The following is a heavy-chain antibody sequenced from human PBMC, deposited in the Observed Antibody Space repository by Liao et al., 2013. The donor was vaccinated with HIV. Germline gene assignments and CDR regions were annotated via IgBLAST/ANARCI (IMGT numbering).Heavy chain of an antibody. Sequence: QLQLQESGPGLVKPSETLSLTCTVSGGSISSSSYYWGWIRQPPGKGLEWIGSIYYSGSTYYNPSLKSRVTISVDTSKNQFSLKLSSVTAADTAVYYCAIRRGLYCSSTSCSSYNWFDPWGRGTLVTVSS. D-gene: IGHD2-2*01. V-gene: IGHV4-39*07. J-gene: IGHJ5*02. CDR1: GGSISSSSYY. CDR3: AIRRGLYCSSTSCSSYNWFDP. CDR2: IYYSGST.